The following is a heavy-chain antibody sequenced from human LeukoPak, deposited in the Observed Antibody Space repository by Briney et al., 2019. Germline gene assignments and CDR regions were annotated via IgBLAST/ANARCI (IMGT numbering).Heavy chain of an antibody. J-gene: IGHJ4*02. CDR2: ISYDGSNK. Sequence: GGSLRLSCAASGFTFSSYAMHWVRQAPGKGLKWVAVISYDGSNKYYADSVKGRFTISRDNSKNTLYLQMNSLRAEDTAVYYCARDPGIAAAGTEWYFDYWGQGTLVTVSS. CDR1: GFTFSSYA. V-gene: IGHV3-30*04. D-gene: IGHD6-13*01. CDR3: ARDPGIAAAGTEWYFDY.